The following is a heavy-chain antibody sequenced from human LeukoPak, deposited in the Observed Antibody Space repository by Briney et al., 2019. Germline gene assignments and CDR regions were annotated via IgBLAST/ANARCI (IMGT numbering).Heavy chain of an antibody. V-gene: IGHV3-7*01. CDR3: ARELLWFGELSGPSRNWFDP. D-gene: IGHD3-10*01. CDR2: IKQDGSEK. CDR1: GFTFDDYG. J-gene: IGHJ5*02. Sequence: GGSLRLSCAASGFTFDDYGMSWVRQAPGKGLEWVANIKQDGSEKYYVDSVKGRFTISRDNAKNSLYLQMNSLRAEDTAVYYCARELLWFGELSGPSRNWFDPWGQGTLVTVSS.